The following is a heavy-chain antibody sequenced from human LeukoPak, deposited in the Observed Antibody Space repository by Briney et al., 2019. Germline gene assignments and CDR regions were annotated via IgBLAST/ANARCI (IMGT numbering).Heavy chain of an antibody. CDR2: INQDGSEK. Sequence: GGSLRLSCAASGFTFRSYWMSWVRQAPGKGLEWVANINQDGSEKYYVDSVKGRFTISRDNAKNSLYLQMNSLRAEDTAVYYCARDQGFSYYFYYMDVWGKGTAVTVSS. CDR1: GFTFRSYW. D-gene: IGHD3-3*01. V-gene: IGHV3-7*01. J-gene: IGHJ6*03. CDR3: ARDQGFSYYFYYMDV.